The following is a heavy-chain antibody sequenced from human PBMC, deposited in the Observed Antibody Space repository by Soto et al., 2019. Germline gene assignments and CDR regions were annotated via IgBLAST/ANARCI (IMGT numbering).Heavy chain of an antibody. V-gene: IGHV4-59*01. CDR3: ATSGYSYGNWFDP. CDR1: GGSISSYY. CDR2: IYYSGST. Sequence: ASETLSLTCTVSGGSISSYYWSWIRQPPGKGLEWIGYIYYSGSTNYNPSLKSRVTISVDTSKNQFSLKLSSVTAADTAVYYCATSGYSYGNWFDPWGQGTLVTVSS. J-gene: IGHJ5*02. D-gene: IGHD5-18*01.